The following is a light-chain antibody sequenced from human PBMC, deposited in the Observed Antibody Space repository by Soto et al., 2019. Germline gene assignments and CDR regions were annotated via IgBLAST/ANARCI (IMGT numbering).Light chain of an antibody. CDR3: SSYTSSSTVV. J-gene: IGLJ2*01. V-gene: IGLV2-14*01. CDR2: EVS. Sequence: QSVLTQPASVPGSPGQSITISCTGTSSDVGGYNYVSWYQQHPGKAPKLMIYEVSNRPSGVSNRFSGSKSGNTASLTISGLQAEDEADYYCSSYTSSSTVVFGGGTQLTVL. CDR1: SSDVGGYNY.